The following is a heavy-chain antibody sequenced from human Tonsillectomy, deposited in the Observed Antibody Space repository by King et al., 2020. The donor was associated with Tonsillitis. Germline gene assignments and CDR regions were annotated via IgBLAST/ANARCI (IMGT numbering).Heavy chain of an antibody. CDR3: ARERDYCSSTSCYFMEY. D-gene: IGHD2-2*01. CDR2: IYYSGNT. Sequence: VQLQESGPGLVKPSQTLSLTCTVSGGSISGSNYFWSWIRQHPGKGLEWIGYIYYSGNTYYNPSLKSRVSISVDTSKNQFSLRLSSVTAADTAVYYCARERDYCSSTSCYFMEYWGQGSLVTVSS. J-gene: IGHJ4*02. CDR1: GGSISGSNYF. V-gene: IGHV4-31*03.